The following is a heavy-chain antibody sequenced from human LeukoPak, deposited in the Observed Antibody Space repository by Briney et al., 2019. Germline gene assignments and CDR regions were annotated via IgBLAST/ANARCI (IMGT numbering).Heavy chain of an antibody. V-gene: IGHV5-51*01. CDR3: ARPNITSYYDSRGYDAFDV. CDR2: IHPGDSDT. CDR1: GYSFANNW. Sequence: GESLKISCKGSGYSFANNWIAWVRQMPGKGLEWMGIIHPGDSDTRYRPSFQGQVTISADKSVSIAYLQWSSLKASDTAMYYCARPNITSYYDSRGYDAFDVWGQGTMVIVSS. J-gene: IGHJ3*01. D-gene: IGHD3-22*01.